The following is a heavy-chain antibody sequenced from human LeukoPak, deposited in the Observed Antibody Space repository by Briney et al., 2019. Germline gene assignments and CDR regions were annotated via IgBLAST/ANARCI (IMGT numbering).Heavy chain of an antibody. V-gene: IGHV3-23*01. Sequence: GGSLRLSCAASGFTFSSYAMSWVRQAPGKGLEWVSAISGSGISTYYADFVKGRFTISRDNSRNTLYLQMNSLRAEDTALFYCAKGDNNILTGYYNSFDSWGQGALVTVSS. CDR1: GFTFSSYA. CDR2: ISGSGIST. J-gene: IGHJ4*02. CDR3: AKGDNNILTGYYNSFDS. D-gene: IGHD3-9*01.